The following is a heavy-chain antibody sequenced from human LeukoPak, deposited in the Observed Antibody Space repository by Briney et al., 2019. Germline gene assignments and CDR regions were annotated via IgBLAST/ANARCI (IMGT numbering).Heavy chain of an antibody. CDR2: INPNSGGT. CDR1: GYIFTDYY. CDR3: AREERYKDWFHP. J-gene: IGHJ5*02. Sequence: ASVKVSCKASGYIFTDYYLHWVRQAPGQGLEWMGWINPNSGGTNYAQKFQGRVTMTRDTSIHSAYMELSRLRSDDTAVYYCAREERYKDWFHPWGQGTLVTVSS. D-gene: IGHD5-18*01. V-gene: IGHV1-2*02.